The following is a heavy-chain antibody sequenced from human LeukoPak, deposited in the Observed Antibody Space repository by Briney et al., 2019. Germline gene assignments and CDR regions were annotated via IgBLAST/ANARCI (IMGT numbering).Heavy chain of an antibody. CDR2: ISCSGGST. CDR3: ARDPGRYFDWLFPTDEYFQH. V-gene: IGHV3-23*01. J-gene: IGHJ1*01. D-gene: IGHD3-9*01. CDR1: GFTFSSYA. Sequence: GSLRLSCAASGFTFSSYAMSWVRQAPGKGLEWVSAISCSGGSTYYADSVKGRLTISRDNSKNTLYLQMDSLRAEDTAVYYCARDPGRYFDWLFPTDEYFQHWGQGTLVTVSS.